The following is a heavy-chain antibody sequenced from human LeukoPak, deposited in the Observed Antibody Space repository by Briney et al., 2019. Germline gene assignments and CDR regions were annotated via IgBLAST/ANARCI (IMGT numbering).Heavy chain of an antibody. CDR3: ARQKCTSTSCLTKNAFDI. J-gene: IGHJ3*02. CDR1: GGSISSGGYS. D-gene: IGHD2-2*01. V-gene: IGHV4-30-2*01. Sequence: SETLSLTCAVSGGSISSGGYSWSWIRQPPGKGLEWIGYIYHSGSTYYNPSLKSRVTISVDRSKNQFPLDLRSVTAADTAVYYCARQKCTSTSCLTKNAFDIWGQGTMVTVSS. CDR2: IYHSGST.